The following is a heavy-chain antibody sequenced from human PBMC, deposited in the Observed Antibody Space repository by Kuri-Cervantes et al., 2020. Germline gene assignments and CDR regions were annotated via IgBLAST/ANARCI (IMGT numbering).Heavy chain of an antibody. CDR1: GGSISSGDYY. J-gene: IGHJ3*02. CDR3: ARAAGTYAFDI. V-gene: IGHV4-39*07. CDR2: IYYSGST. D-gene: IGHD6-19*01. Sequence: SETLSLTCTVSGGSISSGDYYWSWIRQPPGKGLEWIGSIYYSGSTYYNPSLKSRVTISVDTSKNQFSLKLSSVTAADTAVYYCARAAGTYAFDIWGQGTMVTVSS.